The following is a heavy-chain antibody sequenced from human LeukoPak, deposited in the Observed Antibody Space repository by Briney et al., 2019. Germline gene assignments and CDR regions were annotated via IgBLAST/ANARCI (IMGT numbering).Heavy chain of an antibody. CDR2: IYPADSDT. Sequence: GESLKISCKGSGYSFTTYWIGWVRQMPGKGLEWMGIIYPADSDTRYSPSFQGLVTISVDKSINTAYLQWSSLKASDTAMYYCARQTSCYDNWGQGTLVTVSS. CDR1: GYSFTTYW. J-gene: IGHJ4*02. CDR3: ARQTSCYDN. D-gene: IGHD2-2*01. V-gene: IGHV5-51*01.